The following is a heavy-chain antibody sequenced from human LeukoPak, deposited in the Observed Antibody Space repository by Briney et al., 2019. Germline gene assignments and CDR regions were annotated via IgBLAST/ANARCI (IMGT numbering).Heavy chain of an antibody. J-gene: IGHJ4*02. D-gene: IGHD2-21*01. Sequence: GASVKVSCKTSGYTFTTFDITWVRQATGQGLEWMGWITLNSGDTAYAQKFQGRVAMTRDTSISTAYMELSSLRSEDTAVYYCARGLGDYYETGDFYYAVPAHWGQGTLVTVSS. CDR1: GYTFTTFD. V-gene: IGHV1-8*01. CDR3: ARGLGDYYETGDFYYAVPAH. CDR2: ITLNSGDT.